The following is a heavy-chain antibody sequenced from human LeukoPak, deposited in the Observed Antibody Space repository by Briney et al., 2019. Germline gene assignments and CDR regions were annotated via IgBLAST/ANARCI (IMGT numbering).Heavy chain of an antibody. CDR1: GFTFSSYA. J-gene: IGHJ4*02. CDR3: ARPRDYGDSDEYYFDY. V-gene: IGHV3-30*01. CDR2: ISYDGSNK. Sequence: GGSLRLSCAASGFTFSSYAMHWVRQAPGKGLEWVAVISYDGSNKYYADSVKGRFTISRDKSKNTLYLQMNSLRAEDTAVYYCARPRDYGDSDEYYFDYWGQGTLVTVSS. D-gene: IGHD4-17*01.